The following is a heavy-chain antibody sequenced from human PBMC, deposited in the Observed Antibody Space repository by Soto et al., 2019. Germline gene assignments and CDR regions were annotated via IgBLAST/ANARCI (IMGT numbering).Heavy chain of an antibody. CDR1: GGSISSSSYY. Sequence: SETLSLTCTVSGGSISSSSYYWGWIRQPPGKGLEWIGSIYYSGSTYYNPSLKSRVTISVDTSKNQFSLKLSFVTAADTAVYYCARHWGSSWYYFDYWGQGTLVTVSS. D-gene: IGHD6-13*01. V-gene: IGHV4-39*01. J-gene: IGHJ4*02. CDR2: IYYSGST. CDR3: ARHWGSSWYYFDY.